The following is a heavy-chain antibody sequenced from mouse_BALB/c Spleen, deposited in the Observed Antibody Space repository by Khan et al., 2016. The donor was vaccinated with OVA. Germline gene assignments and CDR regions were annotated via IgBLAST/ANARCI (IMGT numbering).Heavy chain of an antibody. CDR2: IRSGGST. CDR3: ARDSYGYDFAY. D-gene: IGHD2-2*01. J-gene: IGHJ3*01. Sequence: QVQLQQPGPGLVQPSQNLSITCTVSGYSLITYGVHWVRQSPGKGLEWMGVIRSGGSTDYNEASISRLSISKDNSKSQVFFKMNSLQTDDTAIYYAARDSYGYDFAYWGQGTLVTVSS. V-gene: IGHV2-4-1*01. CDR1: GYSLITYG.